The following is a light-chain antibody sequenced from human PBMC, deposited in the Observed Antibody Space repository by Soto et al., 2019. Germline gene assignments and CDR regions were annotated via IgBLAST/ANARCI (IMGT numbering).Light chain of an antibody. CDR3: QQRSNWPPVT. CDR1: QSVDSN. CDR2: GAS. J-gene: IGKJ4*01. Sequence: EIVMTQSPATLSVSPGERATLSCRASQSVDSNLAWYQQKPGQAPRLLIFGASTRATGIPARFSGSGSGTDFTLTISSLQSEDFGVYFCQQRSNWPPVTFGGGTKVEIK. V-gene: IGKV3D-15*01.